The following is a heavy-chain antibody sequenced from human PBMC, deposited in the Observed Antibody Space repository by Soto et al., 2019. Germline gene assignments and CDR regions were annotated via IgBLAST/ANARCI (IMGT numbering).Heavy chain of an antibody. V-gene: IGHV3-23*01. J-gene: IGHJ4*02. Sequence: GALRLSCGASGFTFSSYAMSWVRQAPGKGLEWVSGISGSGGSTYYADSVKGRFTISRDNSKNTLYLQMNSLRAEDTAVYYCAKRTIALDYWGQGTLVTVSS. D-gene: IGHD6-13*01. CDR2: ISGSGGST. CDR3: AKRTIALDY. CDR1: GFTFSSYA.